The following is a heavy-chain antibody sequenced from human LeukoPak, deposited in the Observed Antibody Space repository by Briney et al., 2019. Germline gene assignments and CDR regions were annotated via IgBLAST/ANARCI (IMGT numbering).Heavy chain of an antibody. CDR2: INPSGGST. J-gene: IGHJ4*02. Sequence: ASVKVSCKASGGTFTSYYMHWVRQAPGQGLEWMGIINPSGGSTSYAQKFQGRVTMTRDTSTSTVYMELSSLRSEDTAVYYCARTGLSGASSWYGELDYWGQGTLVTVSS. V-gene: IGHV1-46*01. CDR3: ARTGLSGASSWYGELDY. CDR1: GGTFTSYY. D-gene: IGHD6-13*01.